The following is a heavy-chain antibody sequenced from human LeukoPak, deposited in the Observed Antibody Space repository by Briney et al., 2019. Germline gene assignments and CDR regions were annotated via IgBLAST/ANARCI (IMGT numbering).Heavy chain of an antibody. D-gene: IGHD3-16*01. J-gene: IGHJ4*02. Sequence: PGGTLRLSCAASGVTFSDYDMSWLRQAPAQGLEWVSYISSSGSTTYYAYSVTGRFTISRDNANNSLQLPMNSLRAEDTAVDYCARPWGNWGQGNLVTVSS. CDR3: ARPWGN. CDR2: ISSSGSTT. CDR1: GVTFSDYD. V-gene: IGHV3-11*01.